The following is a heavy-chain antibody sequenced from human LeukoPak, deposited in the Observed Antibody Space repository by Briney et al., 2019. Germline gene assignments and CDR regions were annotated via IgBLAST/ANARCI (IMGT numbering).Heavy chain of an antibody. CDR1: GFTFSSYG. V-gene: IGHV3-30*18. Sequence: GGSLRLSCAASGFTFSSYGMHWVRQAPGKGLEWVAVISYDGSNKYYADSVKGRFTISRDNSKNTLYLQMNSLRAEDTAVYYCAKRSGYCSGGSSLTWFDPWGQGTLVTVSS. CDR3: AKRSGYCSGGSSLTWFDP. D-gene: IGHD2-15*01. J-gene: IGHJ5*02. CDR2: ISYDGSNK.